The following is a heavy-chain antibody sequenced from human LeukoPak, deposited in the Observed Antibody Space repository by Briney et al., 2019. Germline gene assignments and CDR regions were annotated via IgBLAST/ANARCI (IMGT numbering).Heavy chain of an antibody. CDR2: FDPEDGET. D-gene: IGHD2-2*02. CDR1: GYTVTELP. Sequence: ASVKVSCKVSGYTVTELPMHWVRQAPGKGLKWMGGFDPEDGETFYAQKFQGRVTMTEDTSTDTAYMELSSLTSEDTAVYYCATSHYCSSASCYRDAGGYWGQGTLVTVSS. J-gene: IGHJ4*02. V-gene: IGHV1-24*01. CDR3: ATSHYCSSASCYRDAGGY.